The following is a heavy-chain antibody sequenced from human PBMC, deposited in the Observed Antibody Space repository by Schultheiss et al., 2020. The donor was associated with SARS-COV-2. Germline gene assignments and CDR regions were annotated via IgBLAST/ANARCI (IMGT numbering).Heavy chain of an antibody. CDR1: GGSISSYY. CDR3: ARLGEQLVPHYYYYMDV. D-gene: IGHD6-6*01. J-gene: IGHJ6*03. CDR2: INHSGST. V-gene: IGHV4-34*01. Sequence: SETLSLTCTVSGGSISSYYWSWIRQPPGKGLEWIGEINHSGSTNYNPSLKSRVTISVDTSKNQFSLKLSSVTAADTAVYYCARLGEQLVPHYYYYMDVWGKGTTVTVSS.